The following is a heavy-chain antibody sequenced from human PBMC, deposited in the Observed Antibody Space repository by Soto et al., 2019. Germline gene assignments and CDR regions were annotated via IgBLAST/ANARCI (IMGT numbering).Heavy chain of an antibody. CDR2: IRSNGGSA. CDR1: GFTFSTYT. Sequence: GGSLRLSCSTSGFTFSTYTMHWVRQAPGKGLEYVSAIRSNGGSAYYADSVKGRFTISRDNSKNTLYLQMSSLRPEDTAVYYCVIPNYYDTSGYYGPQEMWGYWGQGTLVTVSS. D-gene: IGHD3-22*01. V-gene: IGHV3-64D*06. J-gene: IGHJ4*02. CDR3: VIPNYYDTSGYYGPQEMWGY.